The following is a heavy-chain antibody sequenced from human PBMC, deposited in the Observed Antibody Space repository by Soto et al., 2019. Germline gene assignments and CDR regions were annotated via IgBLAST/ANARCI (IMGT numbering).Heavy chain of an antibody. V-gene: IGHV4-34*01. D-gene: IGHD6-19*01. CDR1: VGSFSGYY. CDR2: INHSGST. J-gene: IGHJ5*01. Sequence: PSETLSLTCAVYVGSFSGYYWRWIRQPPGKWLEWIGEINHSGSTNYNPSLKSRVTISVDTSKHQFSLKLSSVTAADTAVYYCARGRAVASLWFGSWGQGTLITVS. CDR3: ARGRAVASLWFGS.